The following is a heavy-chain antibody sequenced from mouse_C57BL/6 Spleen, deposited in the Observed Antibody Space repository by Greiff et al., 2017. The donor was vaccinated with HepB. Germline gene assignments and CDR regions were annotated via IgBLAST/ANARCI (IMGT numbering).Heavy chain of an antibody. D-gene: IGHD1-1*01. CDR2: IYPGDGDT. V-gene: IGHV1-82*01. Sequence: QVQLQQSGPELVKPGASVKISCKASGYAFSSSWMNWVKQRPGKGLEWIGRIYPGDGDTNYNGKFKGKATLTADKSSSTAYMQLSSLTSEDSAVYFCARRDYYGSSYGGAMDYWGQGTSVTVSS. CDR1: GYAFSSSW. CDR3: ARRDYYGSSYGGAMDY. J-gene: IGHJ4*01.